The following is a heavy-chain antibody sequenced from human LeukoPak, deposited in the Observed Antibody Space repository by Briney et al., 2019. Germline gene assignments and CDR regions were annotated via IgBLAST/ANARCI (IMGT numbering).Heavy chain of an antibody. CDR3: AREKIGSGYDQDLDY. V-gene: IGHV1-2*02. D-gene: IGHD5-12*01. J-gene: IGHJ4*02. CDR2: INPADGGT. Sequence: ASVNVSCKASVYTFTDYYIHWVRQAPGQGLEWMGWINPADGGTKFAQNFQVRVTMTSDTSISTAYMELSSLRSDDTAVYYCAREKIGSGYDQDLDYWGQGTMVTVSS. CDR1: VYTFTDYY.